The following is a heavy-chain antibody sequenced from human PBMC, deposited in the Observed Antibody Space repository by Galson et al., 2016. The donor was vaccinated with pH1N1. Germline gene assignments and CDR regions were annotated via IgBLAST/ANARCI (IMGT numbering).Heavy chain of an antibody. J-gene: IGHJ6*02. CDR3: STAGPLVREILYYSYALDV. D-gene: IGHD3-10*01. V-gene: IGHV1-69*06. Sequence: SVKVPCKASGGTFSNSAISWVRQAPGQGLEWMGGISPIFGSINYAQRFQGRVTITADIFTNTAYMELSSLRSEDTAIYYCSTAGPLVREILYYSYALDVWVQGTTVTVSS. CDR1: GGTFSNSA. CDR2: ISPIFGSI.